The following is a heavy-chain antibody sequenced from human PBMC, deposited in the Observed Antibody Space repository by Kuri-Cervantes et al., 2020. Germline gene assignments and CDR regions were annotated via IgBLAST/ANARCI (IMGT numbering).Heavy chain of an antibody. CDR2: IRQDGSEK. Sequence: GGSLRLSCEASGFTISNYRMSWVRQAPGRGLEWVANIRQDGSEKYYVDSVKGRFTISRDNSKNTLYLQMNSLRAEDTAVYYCARDASYYNFWSGYGVVDYYYYYMDVWGKGTTVTVSS. D-gene: IGHD3-3*01. CDR3: ARDASYYNFWSGYGVVDYYYYYMDV. CDR1: GFTISNYR. J-gene: IGHJ6*03. V-gene: IGHV3-7*01.